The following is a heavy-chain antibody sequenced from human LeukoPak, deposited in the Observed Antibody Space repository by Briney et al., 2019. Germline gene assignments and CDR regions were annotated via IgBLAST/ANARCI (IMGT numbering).Heavy chain of an antibody. CDR1: GGSISSYY. CDR2: VNHSGNT. Sequence: SETLSLTCTVSGGSISSYYWSWIRQPPGKGLEWIGYVNHSGNTNYNSSLKSRVTISVDTSKNQFSLKLTSVTAADTAVYYCARDGYSAIDYWGQGTLVTVSS. D-gene: IGHD1-26*01. V-gene: IGHV4-59*01. CDR3: ARDGYSAIDY. J-gene: IGHJ4*02.